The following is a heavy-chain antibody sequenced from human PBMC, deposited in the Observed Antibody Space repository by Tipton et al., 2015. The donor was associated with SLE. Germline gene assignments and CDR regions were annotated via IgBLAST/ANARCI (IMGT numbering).Heavy chain of an antibody. J-gene: IGHJ4*02. Sequence: TLSLTCTVSGGSISSYYWSWIRQPPGKGLEWIGYIYYSGSTNYNPSLKSRVTISVDTSKNQFSLKLSSVTAADTAVYYCARGPARAYCGGDCYSPFDYWGQGTLVTVSS. CDR1: GGSISSYY. V-gene: IGHV4-59*12. CDR2: IYYSGST. CDR3: ARGPARAYCGGDCYSPFDY. D-gene: IGHD2-21*02.